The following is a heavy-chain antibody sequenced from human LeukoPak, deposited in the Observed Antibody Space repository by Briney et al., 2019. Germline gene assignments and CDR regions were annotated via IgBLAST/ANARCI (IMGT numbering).Heavy chain of an antibody. Sequence: HGESLKISCKGSGYSFTSYWISWVRQMPGKGLEWMGRIDPSDSYTNYSPSFQGHVTISADKSISTAYLQWSSLKASDTAMYYCARSRESRGYYYGSGCYPVDYWGQGTLVTVSS. CDR3: ARSRESRGYYYGSGCYPVDY. D-gene: IGHD3-10*01. CDR1: GYSFTSYW. J-gene: IGHJ4*02. V-gene: IGHV5-10-1*01. CDR2: IDPSDSYT.